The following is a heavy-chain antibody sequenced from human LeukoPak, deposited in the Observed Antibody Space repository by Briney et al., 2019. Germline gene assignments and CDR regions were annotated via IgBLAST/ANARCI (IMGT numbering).Heavy chain of an antibody. Sequence: ASVKVSCKASGYTFTSYDINWVRQATGQGLEWMGWMNPNSGNTGYAQKFQGRVTITRNTSISTAYMELSSLSSEDTAVYYCARGPNTYYDFWSGYYRGSYYYYYMDVWRKGTTVTVSS. J-gene: IGHJ6*03. CDR3: ARGPNTYYDFWSGYYRGSYYYYYMDV. V-gene: IGHV1-8*03. CDR2: MNPNSGNT. D-gene: IGHD3-3*01. CDR1: GYTFTSYD.